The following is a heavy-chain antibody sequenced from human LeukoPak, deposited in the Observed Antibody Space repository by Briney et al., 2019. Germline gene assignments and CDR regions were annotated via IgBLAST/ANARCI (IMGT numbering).Heavy chain of an antibody. CDR3: AGGYSGYDLKIDY. J-gene: IGHJ4*02. V-gene: IGHV3-33*01. Sequence: GRSLRLSCVVSGLIFENYGMHWVRQAPGKGLEWVAIIWYDGSKDYYAEPVKGRFTISRDNSKNTLYLQMNSLSAEDTALYYCAGGYSGYDLKIDYWGQGTLVTVSS. D-gene: IGHD5-12*01. CDR2: IWYDGSKD. CDR1: GLIFENYG.